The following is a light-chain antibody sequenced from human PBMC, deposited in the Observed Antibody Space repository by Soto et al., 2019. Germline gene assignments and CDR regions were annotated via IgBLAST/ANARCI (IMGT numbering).Light chain of an antibody. CDR3: QEHYASPFT. V-gene: IGKV4-1*01. Sequence: DIVMTQSPDSLAVSLGEVATINFKSSQTLFSSSSNKNYLAWFQQKPRQPPKLLISWASTRESGVPDRFSGSGSGTDFTLTISSLQAEDVAVYYCQEHYASPFTFGPGTKVEIK. CDR1: QTLFSSSSNKNY. CDR2: WAS. J-gene: IGKJ3*01.